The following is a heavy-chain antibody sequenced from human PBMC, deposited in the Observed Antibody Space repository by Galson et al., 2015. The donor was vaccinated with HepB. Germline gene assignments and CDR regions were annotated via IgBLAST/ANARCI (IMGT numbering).Heavy chain of an antibody. CDR3: ARVDGGSGSYSDY. CDR1: GYTFTSYA. Sequence: SVKVSCKASGYTFTSYAMHWVRQAPGQRLEWMGWINAGNGITKYSQKFQGRVTITRDTSASTAYMELSSLRSEDTAVYYCARVDGGSGSYSDYWGQGTLVTVSS. CDR2: INAGNGIT. J-gene: IGHJ4*02. D-gene: IGHD3-10*01. V-gene: IGHV1-3*01.